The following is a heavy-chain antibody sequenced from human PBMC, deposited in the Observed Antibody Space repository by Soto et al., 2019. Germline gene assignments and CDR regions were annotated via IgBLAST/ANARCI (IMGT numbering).Heavy chain of an antibody. CDR1: GGSISSSSYY. CDR2: IYYSGST. J-gene: IGHJ4*02. D-gene: IGHD4-17*01. Sequence: QLQLQESGPGLVKPSETLSLTCTVSGGSISSSSYYWGWIRKHPGKGLEWIGSIYYSGSTYYNPSIKSRVTISVDTSKNQFSLKLSSVTAADTAVYYCERQYQTTVVTDYWGQGTLVTVSS. V-gene: IGHV4-39*01. CDR3: ERQYQTTVVTDY.